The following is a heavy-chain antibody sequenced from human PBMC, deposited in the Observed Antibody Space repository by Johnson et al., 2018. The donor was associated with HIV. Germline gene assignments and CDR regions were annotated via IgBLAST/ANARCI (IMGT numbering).Heavy chain of an antibody. CDR1: GFTFSRYG. D-gene: IGHD2-21*01. J-gene: IGHJ3*02. Sequence: VQLVESGGGVVQPGGSLRLSCVASGFTFSRYGMQWVRQAPGKGLECVAVISSDGSNEYYADSVKGRFTLSRDNPKNTLYLQMNSLRAEDTVVYYCAKSIVVVIAGNNDDAFDIWGQGTMVTVSS. V-gene: IGHV3-30*18. CDR3: AKSIVVVIAGNNDDAFDI. CDR2: ISSDGSNE.